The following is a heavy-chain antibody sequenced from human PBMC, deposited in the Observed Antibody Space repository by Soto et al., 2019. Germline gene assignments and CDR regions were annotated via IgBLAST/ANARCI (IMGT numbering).Heavy chain of an antibody. D-gene: IGHD3-22*01. CDR2: ISGSGGST. V-gene: IGHV3-23*01. CDR3: VKNHARAPYDSSPRGGDFDY. J-gene: IGHJ4*02. Sequence: PGGSLRLSCAASGFTFSSYAMSWVRQAPGKGLEWVSAISGSGGSTYYADSVKGRFTISRDNSKNTLYLQMNSLRAEDTAVYYCVKNHARAPYDSSPRGGDFDYWGQGTLVTVSS. CDR1: GFTFSSYA.